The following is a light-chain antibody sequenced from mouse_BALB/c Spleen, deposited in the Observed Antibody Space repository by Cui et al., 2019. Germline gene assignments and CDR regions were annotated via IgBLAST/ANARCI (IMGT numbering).Light chain of an antibody. CDR3: HQWSSYPPT. CDR1: SSVSSSY. CDR2: STS. V-gene: IGKV4-79*01. J-gene: IGKJ4*01. Sequence: QIVLPQSPATMSASPGEKVTLTCSASSSVSSSYLYWYQQKPGSSPKLWIYSTSNLASGVPARFSGSGSGTSYSLTSSSMEAEDAASYFCHQWSSYPPTFGSGTKLEIK.